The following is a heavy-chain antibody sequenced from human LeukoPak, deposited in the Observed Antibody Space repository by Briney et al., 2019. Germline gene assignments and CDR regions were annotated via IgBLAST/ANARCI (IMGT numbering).Heavy chain of an antibody. CDR3: AKGVKWELPFDY. D-gene: IGHD1-26*01. CDR2: ISNNGGST. V-gene: IGHV3-23*01. Sequence: PGGSLRLSCAASGFTFSNYAMSWDRQAPGKGLEWVSAISNNGGSTYYADSVKGRFTISRDNSKNTLYLQMNSLRAEDTALYYCAKGVKWELPFDYWGQGTLVTVSS. CDR1: GFTFSNYA. J-gene: IGHJ4*02.